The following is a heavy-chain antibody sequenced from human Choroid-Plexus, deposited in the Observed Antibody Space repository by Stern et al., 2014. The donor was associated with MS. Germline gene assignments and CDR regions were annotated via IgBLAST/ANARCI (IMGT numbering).Heavy chain of an antibody. Sequence: QVQLVQSGAEVKKPGSSVKVSCKTSGVTFLNYAITWVRQAPGQGLEWMGDIDPIFNKTNYAEKFQERVTITAKKSPNTAYMEVRSLTSGDTAVYYCAGPRYNYRGQGTLVIVSS. CDR3: AGPRYNY. CDR2: IDPIFNKT. J-gene: IGHJ4*02. CDR1: GVTFLNYA. D-gene: IGHD3-10*01. V-gene: IGHV1-69*06.